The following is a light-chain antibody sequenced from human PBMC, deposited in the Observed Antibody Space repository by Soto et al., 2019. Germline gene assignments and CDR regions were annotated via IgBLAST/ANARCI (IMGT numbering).Light chain of an antibody. CDR1: QSVSSN. J-gene: IGKJ1*01. CDR2: GAS. CDR3: QQYVSSPWA. Sequence: MTQSPATLSVSLGERATLSCRASQSVSSNLAWYQLKPGQAPRFLIYGASTRATGIPARFSGSGSGTDFTLTISRLEPEDFAVYYCQQYVSSPWAFGQGTKVDI. V-gene: IGKV3-15*01.